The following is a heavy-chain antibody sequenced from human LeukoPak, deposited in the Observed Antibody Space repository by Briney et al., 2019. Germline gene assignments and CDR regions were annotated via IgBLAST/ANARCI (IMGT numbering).Heavy chain of an antibody. CDR2: IYSGGST. J-gene: IGHJ4*02. CDR1: GFPLSSNY. D-gene: IGHD6-13*01. CDR3: ARDSGSRGLRYFDY. Sequence: GGSLGISCAGPGFPLSSNYMSWGRPAPGEGLGWGSVIYSGGSTYYADSVKGRFTISRDNSKNTLYLQMNSLRAEDTAVYYCARDSGSRGLRYFDYWGQGTLVTVSS. V-gene: IGHV3-66*01.